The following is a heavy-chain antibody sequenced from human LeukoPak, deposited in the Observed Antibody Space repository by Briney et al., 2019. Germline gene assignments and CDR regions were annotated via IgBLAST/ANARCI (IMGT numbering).Heavy chain of an antibody. Sequence: ASVKVSCKASRYTFTSYGISRVRQAPGQGLEWMGWISAYNGNTNYAQKLQGRVTMTPDTSTSTAYMELRSLRSDDTAVYYCARDRSVLRDFWSGYYIGDAFDIWGQGTMVTVSS. D-gene: IGHD3-3*01. CDR3: ARDRSVLRDFWSGYYIGDAFDI. CDR1: RYTFTSYG. V-gene: IGHV1-18*01. CDR2: ISAYNGNT. J-gene: IGHJ3*02.